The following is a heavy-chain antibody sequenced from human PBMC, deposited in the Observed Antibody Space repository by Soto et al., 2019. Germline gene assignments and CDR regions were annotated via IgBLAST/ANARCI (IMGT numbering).Heavy chain of an antibody. J-gene: IGHJ6*02. CDR1: GYTFTSYG. CDR3: ARMADGPNYCYGMDV. CDR2: INAYNGDT. Sequence: QVQLVQSGAEVKKPGASVKVSCKASGYTFTSYGFSWVRQAPGQGLEWMGRINAYNGDTNYAQNLQARVTMPTDTATTTAYMRMRRLRTDDTAVKYCARMADGPNYCYGMDVWGQGTTVTVPS. V-gene: IGHV1-18*01.